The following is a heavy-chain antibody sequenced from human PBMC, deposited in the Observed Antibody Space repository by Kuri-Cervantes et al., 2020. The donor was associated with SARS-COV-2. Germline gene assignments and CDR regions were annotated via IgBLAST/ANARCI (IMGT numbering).Heavy chain of an antibody. Sequence: GGSLRLSCEVSGFLFSASAIHWVRQGSGKGLEWVGRVRGKANNYATAYAASVKGRFTISRDDSKSIAYLQMNSLKTEDTAVYYCTRDDFWSGYSDYWGQGTLVTVSS. V-gene: IGHV3-73*01. CDR1: GFLFSASA. D-gene: IGHD3-3*01. J-gene: IGHJ4*02. CDR3: TRDDFWSGYSDY. CDR2: VRGKANNYAT.